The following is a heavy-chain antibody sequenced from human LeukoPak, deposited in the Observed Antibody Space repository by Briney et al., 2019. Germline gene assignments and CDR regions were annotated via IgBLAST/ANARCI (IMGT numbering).Heavy chain of an antibody. CDR3: ARDAADTVRGGDY. J-gene: IGHJ4*02. D-gene: IGHD5-18*01. CDR2: ISANSGNT. V-gene: IGHV1-18*01. CDR1: GYSFTSYG. Sequence: ASMTVSFKASGYSFTSYGISWVRQAPGQGLEWMGWISANSGNTNYAQKLQGRVTMTTDTSTSTAYMELRSLRSDDTAVYYCARDAADTVRGGDYWGQGSLVTVSS.